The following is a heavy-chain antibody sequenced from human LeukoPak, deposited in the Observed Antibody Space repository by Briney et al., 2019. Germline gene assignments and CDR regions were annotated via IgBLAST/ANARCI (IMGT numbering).Heavy chain of an antibody. CDR2: ISYDGSNK. V-gene: IGHV3-30-3*01. CDR1: GFTFSSYA. D-gene: IGHD6-13*01. Sequence: GGSLRLSCAASGFTFSSYAMHWVRQAPGKGLEWVAVISYDGSNKYYADSVKGRFTISRDNSKNTLYLQMNSLRAEDTAVYYCARGRFPSFVGIAAAWGQGTMATVSS. J-gene: IGHJ3*01. CDR3: ARGRFPSFVGIAAA.